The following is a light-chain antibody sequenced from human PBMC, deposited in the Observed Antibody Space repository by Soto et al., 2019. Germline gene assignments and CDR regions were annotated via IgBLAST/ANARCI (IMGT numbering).Light chain of an antibody. J-gene: IGKJ4*01. Sequence: DIVMTQSPLSLPVTPGEPASISCRSSQNLLNRNGYNYLNWYLQKPGRSPQLLIYLGSNRASGVPDRFSGSGSGKDFTLEISRMEAEDVGVYYCRQALQTPLTFGGGTKVEIK. CDR1: QNLLNRNGYNY. CDR2: LGS. CDR3: RQALQTPLT. V-gene: IGKV2-28*01.